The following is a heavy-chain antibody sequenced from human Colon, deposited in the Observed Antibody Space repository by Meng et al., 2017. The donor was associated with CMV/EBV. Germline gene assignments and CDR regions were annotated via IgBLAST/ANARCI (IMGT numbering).Heavy chain of an antibody. J-gene: IGHJ6*02. CDR2: ISYDGSNK. V-gene: IGHV3-30-3*02. CDR3: AKLQLGSTAYYYYGMDV. D-gene: IGHD5-24*01. CDR1: GFTFSSYA. Sequence: SCAASGFTFSSYAMHWVRQAPGKGLEWVAVISYDGSNKYYADSVKGRFTISRDNSKNTLYLQMNSLRAEDTAVYYCAKLQLGSTAYYYYGMDVWGQGTTVTVSS.